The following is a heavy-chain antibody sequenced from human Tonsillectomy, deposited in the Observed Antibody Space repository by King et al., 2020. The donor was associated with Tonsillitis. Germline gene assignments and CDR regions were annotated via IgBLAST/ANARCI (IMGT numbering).Heavy chain of an antibody. V-gene: IGHV1-2*02. D-gene: IGHD3-16*01. Sequence: QLVQSGTEVKRPGASVKVSCQASGYTFSGYYIHWVRQAPGQGLEWMGWINPHNGLTKYAQKYQDRVTMTRDTSADTANMELTRLRSDDTAVYYCARDTIFDGGSMGWFDLWGQGTLGTVS. J-gene: IGHJ5*02. CDR1: GYTFSGYY. CDR2: INPHNGLT. CDR3: ARDTIFDGGSMGWFDL.